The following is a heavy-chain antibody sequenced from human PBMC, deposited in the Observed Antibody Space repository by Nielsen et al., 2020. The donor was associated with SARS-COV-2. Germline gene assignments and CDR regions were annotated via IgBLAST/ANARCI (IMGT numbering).Heavy chain of an antibody. V-gene: IGHV1-46*01. CDR3: ARGAYSGRTWYYYVMDV. J-gene: IGHJ6*02. CDR1: GYTFRYYY. CDR2: INPSGGSR. D-gene: IGHD1-26*01. Sequence: ASVKVSCKASGYTFRYYYIHWVRQAPGQGLEWMGVINPSGGSRTYAPKFQGRVSLTRDTSTSTIYMDLSSLRSEDTAVYYCARGAYSGRTWYYYVMDVWGQGTTVTVSS.